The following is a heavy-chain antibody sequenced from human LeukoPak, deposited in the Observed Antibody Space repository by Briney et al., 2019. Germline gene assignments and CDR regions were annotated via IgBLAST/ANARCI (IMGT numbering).Heavy chain of an antibody. Sequence: GASVKVSCKASGYTFTSYAMHWVRQAPGQRLEWMGWINPDSGVTNYAQKFQGRVTMTRDTSISSAYMELSRLRSDDTAVYYCATDTYGSGSYYVGYFDYWGQGTLVTVSS. V-gene: IGHV1-2*02. CDR3: ATDTYGSGSYYVGYFDY. CDR1: GYTFTSYA. J-gene: IGHJ4*02. CDR2: INPDSGVT. D-gene: IGHD3-10*01.